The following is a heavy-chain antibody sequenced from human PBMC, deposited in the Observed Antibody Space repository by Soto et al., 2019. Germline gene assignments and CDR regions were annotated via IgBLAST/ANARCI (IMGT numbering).Heavy chain of an antibody. CDR2: INHSGST. CDR3: ARDRYSSSWTYYYYGMDV. D-gene: IGHD6-13*01. CDR1: GGSFSGYY. V-gene: IGHV4-34*01. J-gene: IGHJ6*02. Sequence: NPSETLSLTCAVYGGSFSGYYWSWIRQPPGKGLEWIGEINHSGSTNYNPSLKSRVTISVDTSKNQFSLKLSSVTAADTAVYYCARDRYSSSWTYYYYGMDVWGQGTTVTVSS.